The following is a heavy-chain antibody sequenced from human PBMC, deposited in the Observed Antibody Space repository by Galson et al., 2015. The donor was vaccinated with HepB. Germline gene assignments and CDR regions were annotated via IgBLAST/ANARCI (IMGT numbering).Heavy chain of an antibody. Sequence: SLRLSCAASGFIFNNYVMSWVRQAPGRGLEWVSGISARGDYIDYADSVKGRFTISRDNSKNMLYLQIYSLRAEDTALYYCAKDIVDHDWNWEGFDCWGQGTLVTVSS. CDR1: GFIFNNYV. D-gene: IGHD1-7*01. CDR3: AKDIVDHDWNWEGFDC. J-gene: IGHJ4*02. CDR2: ISARGDYI. V-gene: IGHV3-23*01.